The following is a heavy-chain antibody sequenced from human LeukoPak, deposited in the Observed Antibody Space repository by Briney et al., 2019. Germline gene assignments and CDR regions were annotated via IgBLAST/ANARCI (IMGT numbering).Heavy chain of an antibody. CDR2: IYYSGST. Sequence: PSETLSLTCTVSGGSISSYYWSWIRQPPGKGLEWIGYIYYSGSTNYNPSLKSRVTISVDTSKDQFSLKLSSVTAADTAVYYCARQREQWLVDYWYFDIWGQGTMVTVSS. CDR1: GGSISSYY. CDR3: ARQREQWLVDYWYFDI. D-gene: IGHD6-19*01. V-gene: IGHV4-59*08. J-gene: IGHJ3*02.